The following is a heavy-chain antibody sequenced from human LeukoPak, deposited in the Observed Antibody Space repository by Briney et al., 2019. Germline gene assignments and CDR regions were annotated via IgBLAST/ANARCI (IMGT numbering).Heavy chain of an antibody. J-gene: IGHJ4*02. V-gene: IGHV4-34*01. CDR3: ARAMRYYYDSSGFYY. Sequence: SETLSLTCAVYGGSFSGYYWSWIRQPPGKGLEWIGEINHSGSTNYNPSLKSRVTISVNTSKNQFSLKLSSVTAAVTAVYYCARAMRYYYDSSGFYYWGQGTLVTVSS. CDR1: GGSFSGYY. CDR2: INHSGST. D-gene: IGHD3-22*01.